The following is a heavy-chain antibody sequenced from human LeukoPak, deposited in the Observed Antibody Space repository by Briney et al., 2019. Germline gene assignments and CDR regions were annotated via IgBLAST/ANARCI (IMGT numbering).Heavy chain of an antibody. Sequence: ASVKVSCKASGYTFTGYYMHWVRQAPGQGLEWMGWINPNSGGTNYAQKFQGRVTMTRDTSISTAYMELSRLRSDDTAVYYCARERSSDSLGLLTYFDYWGQGTLVTVSS. V-gene: IGHV1-2*02. CDR2: INPNSGGT. D-gene: IGHD6-19*01. CDR1: GYTFTGYY. CDR3: ARERSSDSLGLLTYFDY. J-gene: IGHJ4*02.